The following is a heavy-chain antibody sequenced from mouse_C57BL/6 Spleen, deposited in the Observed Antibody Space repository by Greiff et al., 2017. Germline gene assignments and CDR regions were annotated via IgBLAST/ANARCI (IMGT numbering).Heavy chain of an antibody. J-gene: IGHJ4*01. CDR1: GYTFTDYY. CDR2: INPNSGST. V-gene: IGHV1-26*01. Sequence: EVKLQQSGPELVKPGASVKISCKASGYTFTDYYINWVKQSPGKGLEWIGDINPNSGSTSYNEKFKGKATLTADKSSSTAYMELRSLTSEDAAVYYCGRRIYAMDYWGQGTSVTVSS. CDR3: GRRIYAMDY.